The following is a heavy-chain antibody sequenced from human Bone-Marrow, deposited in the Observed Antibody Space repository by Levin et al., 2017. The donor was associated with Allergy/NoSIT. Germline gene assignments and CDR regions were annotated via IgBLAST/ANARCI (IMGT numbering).Heavy chain of an antibody. CDR2: IYYSGST. J-gene: IGHJ6*03. CDR1: GGSIRSSSYY. V-gene: IGHV4-39*01. CDR3: ARLAGQYGYYYMDV. D-gene: IGHD4-17*01. Sequence: SQTLSLPCTVSGGSIRSSSYYWGWIRQPPGRGLGWIGSIYYSGSTYSNPPLKGRVTIYVDTSKNQFSLKLSSVTAADTTMYYCARLAGQYGYYYMDVWGKGTTVTVSS.